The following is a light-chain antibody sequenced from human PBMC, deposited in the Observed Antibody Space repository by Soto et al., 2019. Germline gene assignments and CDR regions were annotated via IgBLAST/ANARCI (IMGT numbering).Light chain of an antibody. CDR3: QKYDTAPLA. V-gene: IGKV1-27*01. Sequence: DIQLTQSPSSLSASVGDRVTITCRASQGFSNFLAWYQQKPGKVPQLLIYAASTLQSGVPSRFSGRGSGTDFTLTINSLQPEDVGTYYCQKYDTAPLAFGPGTTVDIK. CDR2: AAS. J-gene: IGKJ3*01. CDR1: QGFSNF.